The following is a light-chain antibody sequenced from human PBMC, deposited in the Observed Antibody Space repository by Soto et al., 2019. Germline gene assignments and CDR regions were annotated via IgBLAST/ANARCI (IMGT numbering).Light chain of an antibody. CDR2: DVS. CDR1: SSDVGGYNY. CDR3: CSYAGSNTYV. V-gene: IGLV2-11*01. J-gene: IGLJ1*01. Sequence: QSVLTQPRSVSGSPGQSVTISCTGTSSDVGGYNYVSWYQQHPGKAPKLMIYDVSERPSGVPDRFSGSKSGNTASLTISGLQAEDEADYYCCSYAGSNTYVFGTGTKATV.